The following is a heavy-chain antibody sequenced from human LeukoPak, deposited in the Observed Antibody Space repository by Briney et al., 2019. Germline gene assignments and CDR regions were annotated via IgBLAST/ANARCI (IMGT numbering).Heavy chain of an antibody. CDR2: IYYSGST. J-gene: IGHJ5*02. CDR1: GGSIGSFF. V-gene: IGHV4-59*01. CDR3: ARERYYGSGSLVFDP. Sequence: SETLSLTCTVSGGSIGSFFWSWIRQPPGKALEWIGYIYYSGSTNYNPSLKSRVTISVDTSKNQFSLKLSSVTAADTAVYYCARERYYGSGSLVFDPWGQGTLVTVSS. D-gene: IGHD3-10*01.